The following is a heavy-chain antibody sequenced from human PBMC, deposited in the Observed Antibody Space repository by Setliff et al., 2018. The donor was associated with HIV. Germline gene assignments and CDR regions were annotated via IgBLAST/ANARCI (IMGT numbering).Heavy chain of an antibody. CDR3: AKDRRGITGTKSCAWFDP. CDR2: ISGGGDRT. D-gene: IGHD1-7*01. Sequence: GGSLRLSCAASGFTLSSYAMTWVRQAPGKGLEWVSAISGGGDRTYHADSVRGRFTISRDNSKNTLYLQMNSLRAEDTAVYYCAKDRRGITGTKSCAWFDPWGQGTLVTVSS. J-gene: IGHJ5*02. CDR1: GFTLSSYA. V-gene: IGHV3-23*01.